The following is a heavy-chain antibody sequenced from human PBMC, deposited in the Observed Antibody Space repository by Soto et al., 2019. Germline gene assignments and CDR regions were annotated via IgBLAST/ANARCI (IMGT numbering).Heavy chain of an antibody. D-gene: IGHD6-13*01. J-gene: IGHJ4*02. CDR3: ASLGYSSSWPDY. CDR1: GFTFSSYA. V-gene: IGHV3-30-3*01. Sequence: GGSLRLSCAASGFTFSSYAMHWVRQAPGEGLEWVAVISYDGSNKYYADSVKGRFTISRDNSKNTLYLQMNSLRAEDTAVYYCASLGYSSSWPDYWGQGTLVTVSS. CDR2: ISYDGSNK.